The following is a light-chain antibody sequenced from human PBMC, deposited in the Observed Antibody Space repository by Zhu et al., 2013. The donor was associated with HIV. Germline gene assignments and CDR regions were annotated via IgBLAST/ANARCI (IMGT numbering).Light chain of an antibody. CDR1: PSVTRNS. Sequence: EIVLTQSPGTLSLSPGERATLSCRASPSVTRNSLAWYQQKPGQAPRLLVYGVSSRATGIPDRFSGSGSGTDFTLTISRLEPEDFAVYYCQQYGSSPPTFGQGTKVEIK. CDR3: QQYGSSPPT. V-gene: IGKV3-20*01. CDR2: GVS. J-gene: IGKJ1*01.